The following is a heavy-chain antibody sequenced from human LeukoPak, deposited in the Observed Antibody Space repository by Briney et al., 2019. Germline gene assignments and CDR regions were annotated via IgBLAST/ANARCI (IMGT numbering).Heavy chain of an antibody. CDR1: GFIFSHHG. D-gene: IGHD3-22*01. V-gene: IGHV3-48*03. CDR3: ARERGYYYDY. J-gene: IGHJ4*02. CDR2: ISSTGNTI. Sequence: PGGSLRLSCAASGFIFSHHGMNWVRQAPGKGLEWVSYISSTGNTIYYADSVKGRFTISRDNAKNSLYLQMNSLRAEDTAVHYCARERGYYYDYWGQGTLVTVSS.